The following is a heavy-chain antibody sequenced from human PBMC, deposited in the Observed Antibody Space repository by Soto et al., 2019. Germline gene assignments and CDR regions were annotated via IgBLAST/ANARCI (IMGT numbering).Heavy chain of an antibody. J-gene: IGHJ4*02. V-gene: IGHV1-69*01. D-gene: IGHD3-16*01. CDR3: ARGGGPYVWFNEF. Sequence: QEQLVQSGAEVKKPGSSVKVSCKDSGGLFSSFAISWVRQAPGQGLEWMGGIIPVFGTTNYAQKFQGRVTITADESTNTAYMELSSLTSADTAMYYCARGGGPYVWFNEFWGQVTQVTVSS. CDR2: IIPVFGTT. CDR1: GGLFSSFA.